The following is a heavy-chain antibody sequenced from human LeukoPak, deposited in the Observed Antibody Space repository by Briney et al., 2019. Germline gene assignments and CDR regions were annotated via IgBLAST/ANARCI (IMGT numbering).Heavy chain of an antibody. CDR1: GFTFSSYS. CDR2: ISSSSSYI. Sequence: KPGGSLRLSCAASGFTFSSYSMNWVRQAPGKGLEWVSSISSSSSYIYYADSVKGRFTISRDNAKNSLYLQMNSLRAEDTAVYYCARDYSGAYGSGKSLYYYYMDVWGKGTTVTISS. CDR3: ARDYSGAYGSGKSLYYYYMDV. D-gene: IGHD3-10*01. V-gene: IGHV3-21*01. J-gene: IGHJ6*03.